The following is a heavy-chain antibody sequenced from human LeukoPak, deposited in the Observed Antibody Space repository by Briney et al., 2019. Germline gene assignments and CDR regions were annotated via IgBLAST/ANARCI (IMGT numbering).Heavy chain of an antibody. CDR2: IYSGGSI. CDR1: GFTVSSNY. J-gene: IGHJ3*02. V-gene: IGHV3-53*01. CDR3: ARGSDGAFDI. Sequence: GGSLRLSCAVSGFTVSSNYMTWVRQAPGKGLEWGSVIYSGGSIYYADSVKGRFTISRDISKNTVDLQLNSLRAEDTAVYYCARGSDGAFDIWGQGTMVTVSS. D-gene: IGHD1-26*01.